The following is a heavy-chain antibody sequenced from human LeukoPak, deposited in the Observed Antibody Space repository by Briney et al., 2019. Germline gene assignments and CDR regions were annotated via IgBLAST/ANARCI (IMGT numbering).Heavy chain of an antibody. J-gene: IGHJ3*02. Sequence: SETLSLTCTVSGGSISSYYWSWVRQPPGKGLEWLGYIYYSGSTNYNPSLKSRVTISVDTSKNQFSLKLSSVTAADTAVYYCASAFDSSGYYSDAFDIWGQATMVTVSS. CDR3: ASAFDSSGYYSDAFDI. CDR2: IYYSGST. V-gene: IGHV4-59*01. D-gene: IGHD3-22*01. CDR1: GGSISSYY.